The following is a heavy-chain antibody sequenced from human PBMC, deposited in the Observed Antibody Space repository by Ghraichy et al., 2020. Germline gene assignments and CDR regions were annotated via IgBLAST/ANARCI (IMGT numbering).Heavy chain of an antibody. CDR2: IIPIFGTA. D-gene: IGHD2-2*01. V-gene: IGHV1-69*13. CDR1: GGTFSSYA. Sequence: SVKVSCKASGGTFSSYAISWVRQAPGQGLEWMGGIIPIFGTANYAQKFQGRVTITADESTSTAYMELSSLRSEDTAVYYCARDPIVVVPAAIPLPYYYYYGMDVWGQGTTVTVSS. J-gene: IGHJ6*02. CDR3: ARDPIVVVPAAIPLPYYYYYGMDV.